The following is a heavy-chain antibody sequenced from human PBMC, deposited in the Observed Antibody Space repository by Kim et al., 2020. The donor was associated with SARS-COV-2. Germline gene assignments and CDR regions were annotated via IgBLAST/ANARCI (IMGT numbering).Heavy chain of an antibody. V-gene: IGHV1-24*01. J-gene: IGHJ4*02. CDR3: ATVGNSVDY. D-gene: IGHD4-4*01. CDR2: GET. Sequence: GETIYAQKFQGRVTMTEDTSTDTAYMELSSLRSEDTAVYYCATVGNSVDYWGQGTLVTVSS.